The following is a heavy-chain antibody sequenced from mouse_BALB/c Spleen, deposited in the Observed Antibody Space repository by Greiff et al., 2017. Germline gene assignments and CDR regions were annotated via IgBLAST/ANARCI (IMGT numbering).Heavy chain of an antibody. Sequence: VKLQESGPGLVAPSQSLSITCTVSGFSLTSYGVHWVRQPPGKGLEWLGVIWAGGSTNYNSALMSRLSISKDNSKSQVFLKMNSLQTDDTAMYYCARDITTVVATGAYWGQGTLVTVSA. CDR3: ARDITTVVATGAY. V-gene: IGHV2-9*02. J-gene: IGHJ3*01. D-gene: IGHD1-1*01. CDR1: GFSLTSYG. CDR2: IWAGGST.